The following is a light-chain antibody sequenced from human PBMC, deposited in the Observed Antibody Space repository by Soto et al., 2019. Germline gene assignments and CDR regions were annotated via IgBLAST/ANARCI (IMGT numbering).Light chain of an antibody. CDR3: QSYDSSLIVSKV. J-gene: IGLJ1*01. V-gene: IGLV1-40*01. CDR1: SSNIGAGYD. CDR2: ANS. Sequence: KRVTISCSGSSSNIGAGYDVQWYRQFPGTAPKLIIYANSDRPSGVPDRFSGSKSGTSASLAITGLQAEDEADYYCQSYDSSLIVSKVFGTGTKGTAL.